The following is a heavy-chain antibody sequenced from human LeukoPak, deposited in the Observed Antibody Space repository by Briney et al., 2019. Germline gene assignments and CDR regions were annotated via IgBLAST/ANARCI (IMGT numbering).Heavy chain of an antibody. D-gene: IGHD3-9*01. CDR3: AKDVYYDILTGFPDY. V-gene: IGHV3-30*04. CDR2: ISYDGSNK. J-gene: IGHJ4*02. CDR1: GFTFSSYA. Sequence: GGSLRLSCAASGFTFSSYAMHWVRQAPGKGLEWVAVISYDGSNKYYADSVKGRFTISRDNSKNTLYLQMNSLRAEDTAVYYCAKDVYYDILTGFPDYWGQGTLVTVSS.